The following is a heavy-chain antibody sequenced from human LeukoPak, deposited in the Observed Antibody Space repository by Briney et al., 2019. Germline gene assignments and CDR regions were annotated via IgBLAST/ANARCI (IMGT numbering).Heavy chain of an antibody. CDR1: GGSISSSSYY. J-gene: IGHJ3*02. CDR3: AREPLGWYDAFDI. V-gene: IGHV4-39*02. CDR2: IYYSGST. D-gene: IGHD2-15*01. Sequence: SETLSLTCTVSGGSISSSSYYWGWIRQPPGKGLEWIGSIYYSGSTYYNPSLKSRVTISVDTSKNQFSLKLSSVTAADTAVYYCAREPLGWYDAFDIWGQGTMVTVSS.